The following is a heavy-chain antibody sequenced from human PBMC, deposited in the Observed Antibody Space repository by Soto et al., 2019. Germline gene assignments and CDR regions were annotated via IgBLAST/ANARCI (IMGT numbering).Heavy chain of an antibody. D-gene: IGHD3-22*01. V-gene: IGHV3-49*04. J-gene: IGHJ4*02. CDR1: GFTFGDYA. CDR2: IRSKAYGGTT. Sequence: PGGSLRLSCTASGFTFGDYAMSWVRQAPGKGLEWVGFIRSKAYGGTTEYAASVKGRFTISRDDSKSIAYLQMNSLKTEDTAVYYCTRDASIWGYYDSSGYSFDYWGQGTLVTVSS. CDR3: TRDASIWGYYDSSGYSFDY.